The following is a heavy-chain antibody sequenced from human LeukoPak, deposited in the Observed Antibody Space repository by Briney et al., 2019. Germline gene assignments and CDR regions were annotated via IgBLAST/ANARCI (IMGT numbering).Heavy chain of an antibody. Sequence: GGSLRLSCAVSGFTFSDYWMNWVRQAPGKGLEWVASIRQDGGEKSYVDSVKGRFTFSRDNTKRSLYLQMSSLRAEDTAVYYCARAGTAAGLYFDLWGQGTLVTVSS. CDR1: GFTFSDYW. V-gene: IGHV3-7*01. D-gene: IGHD6-13*01. CDR3: ARAGTAAGLYFDL. J-gene: IGHJ4*01. CDR2: IRQDGGEK.